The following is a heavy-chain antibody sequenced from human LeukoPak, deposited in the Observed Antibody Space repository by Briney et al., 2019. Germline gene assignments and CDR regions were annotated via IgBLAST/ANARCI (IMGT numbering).Heavy chain of an antibody. D-gene: IGHD4-17*01. J-gene: IGHJ5*02. CDR3: ARGSMTTVTIDNWFDP. Sequence: ASVKVSCKASRDTFTRCAFSWVRQAPGQGLEWMGRINPNSGGTNYAQKFQGRVTMTRDTSISTAYMELSRLRSDDTAVYYCARGSMTTVTIDNWFDPWGQGTLVTVSS. CDR1: RDTFTRCA. V-gene: IGHV1-2*06. CDR2: INPNSGGT.